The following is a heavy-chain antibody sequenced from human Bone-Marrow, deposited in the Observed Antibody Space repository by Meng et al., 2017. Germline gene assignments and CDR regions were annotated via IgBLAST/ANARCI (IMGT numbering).Heavy chain of an antibody. CDR1: GYTFTSYA. CDR3: ARDFPLESTHRKSYYYYYGMDV. J-gene: IGHJ6*02. V-gene: IGHV1-3*01. Sequence: ASVKVSCKASGYTFTSYAMHWVRQAPGQRLEWMGWINAGNGNTKYSQKFQGRVTITRDTSTSTAYMELRSLRSDDTAVYYCARDFPLESTHRKSYYYYYGMDVWGQGTTVTVSS. CDR2: INAGNGNT.